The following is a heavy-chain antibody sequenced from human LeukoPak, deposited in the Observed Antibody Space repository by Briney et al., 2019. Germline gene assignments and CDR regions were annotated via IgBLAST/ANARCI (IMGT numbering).Heavy chain of an antibody. D-gene: IGHD2-15*01. CDR1: GFTFSSYA. CDR3: AKGTVVVAATGYYFDY. V-gene: IGHV3-23*01. CDR2: ISGGSGST. Sequence: GGSLRLSCAASGFTFSSYAMSWVRQAPGKGLAWVSTISGGSGSTYCADSVKGRFTISRDNSKNTLYLQMNSLRAEDTAVYYCAKGTVVVAATGYYFDYWGQGTLVTVSS. J-gene: IGHJ4*02.